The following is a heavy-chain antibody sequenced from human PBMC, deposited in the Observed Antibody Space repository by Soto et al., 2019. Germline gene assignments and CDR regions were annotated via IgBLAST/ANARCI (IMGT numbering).Heavy chain of an antibody. D-gene: IGHD6-13*01. V-gene: IGHV3-30-3*01. J-gene: IGHJ4*02. CDR2: ISYDGSNK. CDR1: GFTFSSYA. CDR3: AAVYSSSWRPFDY. Sequence: PGGSLGLFCAACGFTFSSYAMQGVRQAPGKGLEWVAVISYDGSNKYYADSVKGRFTISRDNSKNTLYLQMNGLRPEDTAVPSCAAVYSSSWRPFDYCGQESLVTVPA.